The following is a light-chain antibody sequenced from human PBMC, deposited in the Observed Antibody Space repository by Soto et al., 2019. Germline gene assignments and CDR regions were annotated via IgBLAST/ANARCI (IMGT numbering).Light chain of an antibody. Sequence: EIVMTQSPASLSVSPGEKSTLSCRASQSIRSDLAWYQHKPGQAPRLLMYGASTRATGTPARFSGSGSGTEFTLTISSLQSEDFAVYFCHQYNNWPPITFGQGTRLEIK. CDR2: GAS. CDR1: QSIRSD. V-gene: IGKV3-15*01. CDR3: HQYNNWPPIT. J-gene: IGKJ5*01.